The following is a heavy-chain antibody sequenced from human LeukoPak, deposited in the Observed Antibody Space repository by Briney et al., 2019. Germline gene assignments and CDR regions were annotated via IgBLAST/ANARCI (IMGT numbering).Heavy chain of an antibody. J-gene: IGHJ4*02. Sequence: TGRSLRLSCAASGFTFSSYWMSWVRQAPGKGLEWVDNIKQDGSEKYYVESVKGRFTICRDNAKNSLYMQINSLRAEDTAVYYCARGPRYFDWSQALDYWGQGALVTVSS. D-gene: IGHD3-9*01. V-gene: IGHV3-7*01. CDR3: ARGPRYFDWSQALDY. CDR1: GFTFSSYW. CDR2: IKQDGSEK.